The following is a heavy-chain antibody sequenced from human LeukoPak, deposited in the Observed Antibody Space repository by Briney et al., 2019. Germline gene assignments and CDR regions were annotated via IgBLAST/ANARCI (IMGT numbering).Heavy chain of an antibody. CDR3: ATDVSLYYDSSGYYHLSY. Sequence: ASVKVSCKVSGYTLTELSMHWVRHAPGKGLEWMGGFDPEDGETIYAQKFQGRVTMTEDTSTDTAYMELSSLRSEDTAVYYCATDVSLYYDSSGYYHLSYWGQGTLVTVSS. D-gene: IGHD3-22*01. CDR1: GYTLTELS. CDR2: FDPEDGET. J-gene: IGHJ4*02. V-gene: IGHV1-24*01.